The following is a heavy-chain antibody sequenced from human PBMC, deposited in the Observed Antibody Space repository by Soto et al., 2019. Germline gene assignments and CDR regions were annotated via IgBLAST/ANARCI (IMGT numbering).Heavy chain of an antibody. D-gene: IGHD3-16*01. CDR2: ITDSGGDT. J-gene: IGHJ4*02. CDR1: GFTFSYYA. CDR3: VKGSHASRPYYFDY. Sequence: GGSLRLSCAAPGFTFSYYAMSWVRQAPGKGLEWFSAITDSGGDTYYADSVKGRFTISRDNSKYTLYSQMNSLRAEDTAMYFCVKGSHASRPYYFDYWGQGTLVTVSS. V-gene: IGHV3-23*01.